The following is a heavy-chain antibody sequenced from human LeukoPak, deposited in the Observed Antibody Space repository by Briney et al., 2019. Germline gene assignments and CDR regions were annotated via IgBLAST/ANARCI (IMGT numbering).Heavy chain of an antibody. CDR2: ISGSGGST. J-gene: IGHJ4*02. Sequence: GGSLRLSCAASGFTFSTYAMSWVRQAPGKGLEWVSLISGSGGSTYYADSVKGRFTISRDNGKNTLSLQMKRLRAEDTALYYCAKERLTTTTFDSWGRGTLVTVSS. CDR1: GFTFSTYA. D-gene: IGHD4-11*01. V-gene: IGHV3-23*01. CDR3: AKERLTTTTFDS.